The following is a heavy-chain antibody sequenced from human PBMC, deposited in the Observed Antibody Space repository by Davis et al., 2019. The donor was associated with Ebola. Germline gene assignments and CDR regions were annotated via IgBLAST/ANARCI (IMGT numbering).Heavy chain of an antibody. CDR1: GFTSSSYS. Sequence: GESLKISCAASGFTSSSYSMNWVRQAPGKGLEWVSFISSSSSYINYADSVKGRFTISRDNAKNSLYLQMNSLRAEDTAVYYCATDNWGPALWGQGTLLTVSS. CDR2: ISSSSSYI. V-gene: IGHV3-21*01. CDR3: ATDNWGPAL. D-gene: IGHD7-27*01. J-gene: IGHJ4*02.